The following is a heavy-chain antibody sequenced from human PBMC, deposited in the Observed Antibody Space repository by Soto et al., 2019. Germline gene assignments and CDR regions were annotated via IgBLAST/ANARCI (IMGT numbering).Heavy chain of an antibody. V-gene: IGHV3-30*18. J-gene: IGHJ5*02. CDR3: AKESHYYDSSGPP. D-gene: IGHD3-22*01. Sequence: GGSLRLSCAASGFTFSSYGMHWVRQAPGKGLEWVAVISYDGSNKYYADSVKGRFTISRDNSKNTLYLQMNSLRAEDTAVYYCAKESHYYDSSGPPWGQGTLVTVSS. CDR1: GFTFSSYG. CDR2: ISYDGSNK.